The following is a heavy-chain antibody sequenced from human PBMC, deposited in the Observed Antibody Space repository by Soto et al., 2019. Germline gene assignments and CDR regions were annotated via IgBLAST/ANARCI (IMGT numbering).Heavy chain of an antibody. CDR2: IYYSGYT. Sequence: TSETLSLTCTVSGGSISSSSYYWGWIRQPPGKGLVWIGSIYYSGYTYYNPSLKSRVTISVDTSKNQFSLKLSSVTAADTAVYYCARHNGPLYVGYYYDMDVWGQGTTVTVSS. D-gene: IGHD3-16*01. CDR3: ARHNGPLYVGYYYDMDV. V-gene: IGHV4-39*01. J-gene: IGHJ6*02. CDR1: GGSISSSSYY.